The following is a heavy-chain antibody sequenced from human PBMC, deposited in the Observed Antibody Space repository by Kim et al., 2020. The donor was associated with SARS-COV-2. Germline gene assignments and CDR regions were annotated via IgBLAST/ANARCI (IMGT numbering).Heavy chain of an antibody. J-gene: IGHJ4*02. CDR3: ARMSSGWLNFDY. CDR1: GFTFSSYG. D-gene: IGHD6-19*01. V-gene: IGHV3-33*01. CDR2: IWYDGSNK. Sequence: GGSLRLSCAASGFTFSSYGMHWVRQAPGKGLEWVAVIWYDGSNKYYADSVKGRFTISRDNSKNTLYLQMNSLRAEDTAVYYCARMSSGWLNFDYWGQGTLVTVSS.